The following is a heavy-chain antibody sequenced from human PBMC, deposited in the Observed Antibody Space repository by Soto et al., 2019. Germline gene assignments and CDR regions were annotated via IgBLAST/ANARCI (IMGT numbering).Heavy chain of an antibody. CDR3: ARAYGGIDFDD. V-gene: IGHV3-33*01. J-gene: IGHJ4*02. CDR2: IWYDGSNK. D-gene: IGHD2-15*01. Sequence: GGSLRLSCAASGFTFSNYGMHWVRQAPGKGLEWVAVIWYDGSNKYYADSVKGRFTISRDNSKNTLYLQMNSLRAEDTAVYYCARAYGGIDFDDWGQGTLVTVSS. CDR1: GFTFSNYG.